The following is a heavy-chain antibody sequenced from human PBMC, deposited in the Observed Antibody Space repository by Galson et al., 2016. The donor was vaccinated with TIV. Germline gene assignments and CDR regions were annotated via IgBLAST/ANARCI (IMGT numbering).Heavy chain of an antibody. CDR3: ARGYETYAFDL. CDR1: GFTFGSYD. D-gene: IGHD1-1*01. Sequence: SLRLSCAASGFTFGSYDMHWVRQAPGKALEWVALMSYDRDTNYAGSVKGRVTVSRDNSKNTLYLQMNSLRLDDTAVYYCARGYETYAFDLWGPGTMVAVSS. CDR2: MSYDRDT. J-gene: IGHJ3*01. V-gene: IGHV3-30-3*01.